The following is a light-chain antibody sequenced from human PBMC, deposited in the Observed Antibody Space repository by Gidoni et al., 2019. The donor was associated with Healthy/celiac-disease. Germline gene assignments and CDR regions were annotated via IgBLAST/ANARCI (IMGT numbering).Light chain of an antibody. J-gene: IGKJ1*01. CDR3: QQRSNQ. CDR2: DAS. V-gene: IGKV3-11*01. CDR1: QRVSSS. Sequence: EIVLTQSPATLSLSPGDRATLPCRASQRVSSSLAWYQQKPGQAPRLLISDASNRATGIPARFSGSGSGTDFTLTIRSLEPEDFAVYYCQQRSNQFXXXTKVEIK.